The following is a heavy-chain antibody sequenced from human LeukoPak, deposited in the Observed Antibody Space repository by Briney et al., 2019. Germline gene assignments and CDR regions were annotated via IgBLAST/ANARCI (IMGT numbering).Heavy chain of an antibody. CDR2: ISWNSGSI. CDR1: GFTFDDYA. D-gene: IGHD2-2*01. CDR3: AKLSGYCSSTSCYEGDAFDI. V-gene: IGHV3-9*01. Sequence: PGRSLRLSCAASGFTFDDYAMHWVRQAPGKGLEWVSGISWNSGSIGYADSVKGRFTISRDNAKNSLYLQMNSLRAEDTALYYCAKLSGYCSSTSCYEGDAFDIWGQGTMVTVSS. J-gene: IGHJ3*02.